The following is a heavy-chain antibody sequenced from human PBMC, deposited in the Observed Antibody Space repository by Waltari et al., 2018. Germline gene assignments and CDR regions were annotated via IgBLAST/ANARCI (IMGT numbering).Heavy chain of an antibody. CDR3: ARDQGNCSGGSCYTGAFDI. V-gene: IGHV3-21*01. D-gene: IGHD2-15*01. CDR2: ISSSSSYI. Sequence: EVQLVESGGGLVKPGGSLRLSCAASGFTFISYSMNWVRQAPWKGLEWVSSISSSSSYIYYADSVKGRFTISRDNAKNSLYLQMNSLRAEDTAVYYCARDQGNCSGGSCYTGAFDIWGQGTMVTVSS. CDR1: GFTFISYS. J-gene: IGHJ3*02.